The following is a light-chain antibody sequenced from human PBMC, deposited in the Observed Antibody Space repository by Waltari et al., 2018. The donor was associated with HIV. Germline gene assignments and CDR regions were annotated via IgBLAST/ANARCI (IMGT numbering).Light chain of an antibody. Sequence: EIVRTQSPATLSVSPGERGTLSCRASQSVSSNLAWYQQRPGQAPRLLISGASTRATGVPARFSGSGSGTDFTLTISSLQSEDFAVYYCQQYDNWPPITFGQGTRLEIK. V-gene: IGKV3-15*01. CDR1: QSVSSN. J-gene: IGKJ5*01. CDR3: QQYDNWPPIT. CDR2: GAS.